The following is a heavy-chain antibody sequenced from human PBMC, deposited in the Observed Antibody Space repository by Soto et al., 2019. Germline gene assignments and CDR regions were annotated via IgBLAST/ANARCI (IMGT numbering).Heavy chain of an antibody. Sequence: GGSLRLSCKASRFTFSSYAMSWVRQAPGKGLEWVSATSGSGGSTYHADTVKGRFTVSRDNSKNTLYLQMNSLRAEDTAVYYFAIDSIGVGGGWYYYNYGIYVWGQGTAVTISS. CDR2: TSGSGGST. D-gene: IGHD3-3*01. J-gene: IGHJ6*02. CDR1: RFTFSSYA. V-gene: IGHV3-23*01. CDR3: AIDSIGVGGGWYYYNYGIYV.